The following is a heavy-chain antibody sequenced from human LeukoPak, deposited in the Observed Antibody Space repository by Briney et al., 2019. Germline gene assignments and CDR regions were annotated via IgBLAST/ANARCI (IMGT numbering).Heavy chain of an antibody. CDR3: ARRPPRTGAVPGIFAFDI. Sequence: GGSLRLSCAASGFTFSTYAMHWVRRAPGKGLEHISAITTNGGSTYYANSVKGRFTISRDNSKNTLSLQMGSLRVEDMALYYCARRPPRTGAVPGIFAFDIWGQGTMVTVSS. V-gene: IGHV3-64*01. CDR1: GFTFSTYA. D-gene: IGHD6-19*01. CDR2: ITTNGGST. J-gene: IGHJ3*02.